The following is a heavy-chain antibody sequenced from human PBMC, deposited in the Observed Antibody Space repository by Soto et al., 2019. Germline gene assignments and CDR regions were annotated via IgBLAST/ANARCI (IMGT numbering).Heavy chain of an antibody. D-gene: IGHD3-22*01. CDR1: GYTFTGYY. J-gene: IGHJ4*02. CDR3: ARVYYCDSSGPLGY. CDR2: INPNSGGT. V-gene: IGHV1-2*04. Sequence: ASVKVSCKASGYTFTGYYMHWVRRAPGQGLEWMGWINPNSGGTNYAQKFQGWVTMTRDTSISTAYMELSRLRSDDTAVYYCARVYYCDSSGPLGYWGQGTLVTVSS.